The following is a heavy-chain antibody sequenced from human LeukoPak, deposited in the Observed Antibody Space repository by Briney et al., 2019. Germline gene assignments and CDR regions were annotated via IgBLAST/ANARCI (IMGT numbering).Heavy chain of an antibody. CDR2: ISGSGGST. Sequence: GGSLRLSCAASGFTFSSYAMSWVRQAPGKGLEWVSAISGSGGSTYYADSVKGWFTISRDNSKNTLYLQMNSLRAEDTAVYYCAKGGRGAYYYYYMDVWGKGTTVTVSS. V-gene: IGHV3-23*01. J-gene: IGHJ6*03. CDR1: GFTFSSYA. CDR3: AKGGRGAYYYYYMDV. D-gene: IGHD2-15*01.